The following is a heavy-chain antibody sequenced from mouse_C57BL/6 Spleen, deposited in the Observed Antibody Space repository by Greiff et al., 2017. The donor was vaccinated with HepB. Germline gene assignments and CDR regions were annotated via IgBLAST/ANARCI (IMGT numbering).Heavy chain of an antibody. D-gene: IGHD1-1*01. Sequence: VQLQQPGAELVKPGASVKLSCKASGYTFTSYWMQWVKQRPGQGLEWIGEIDPSDSYTNYNQKFKGKATLTVDTSSSTAYMQLSSLTSEDSAVYYCARRSYGSVFFDYWGQGTTLTVSS. CDR1: GYTFTSYW. CDR3: ARRSYGSVFFDY. CDR2: IDPSDSYT. V-gene: IGHV1-50*01. J-gene: IGHJ2*01.